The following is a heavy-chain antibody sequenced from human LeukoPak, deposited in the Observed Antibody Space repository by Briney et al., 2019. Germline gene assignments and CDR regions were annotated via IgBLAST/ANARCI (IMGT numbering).Heavy chain of an antibody. CDR3: ARDTPIAGSSWYLDYFGY. J-gene: IGHJ4*02. V-gene: IGHV6-1*01. CDR2: TYYRSKWYN. CDR1: GDSVSSNSAA. Sequence: SQTLSLTCAISGDSVSSNSAAWNWIRQSPSRGLEWLGRTYYRSKWYNDYAVSVKSRITINPDTSKNQFSLQLNSVTPEDTAVYYCARDTPIAGSSWYLDYFGYWGQGTLVTVSS. D-gene: IGHD6-13*01.